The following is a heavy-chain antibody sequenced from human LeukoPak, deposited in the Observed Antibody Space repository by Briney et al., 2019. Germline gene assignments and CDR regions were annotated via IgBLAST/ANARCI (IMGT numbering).Heavy chain of an antibody. CDR2: IYYSGST. CDR3: ARWYSSGWAFDY. CDR1: GGSITTSSYY. J-gene: IGHJ4*02. D-gene: IGHD6-19*01. Sequence: PSETLSLTCTVSGGSITTSSYYWGWIRQPPGKGLEWIGIIYYSGSTYYNPSLKSRVTISVDTSKNQFSLKLSSVTAADTAVYYCARWYSSGWAFDYWGQGTLVTVSS. V-gene: IGHV4-39*07.